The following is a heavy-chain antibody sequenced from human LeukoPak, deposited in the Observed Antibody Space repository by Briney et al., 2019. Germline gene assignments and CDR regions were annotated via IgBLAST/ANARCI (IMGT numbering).Heavy chain of an antibody. D-gene: IGHD5-12*01. CDR2: ITSSSSYI. Sequence: GGSLRLSCTVSGFTFGSYSMNWVRQAPGKGLEWVSSITSSSSYIYYGDSVKGRFTISRDNAKNSVYLQMNSLRAEDTAVYYCARDGPPTWIPLDIWGQGTMVTVSS. CDR1: GFTFGSYS. CDR3: ARDGPPTWIPLDI. V-gene: IGHV3-21*01. J-gene: IGHJ3*02.